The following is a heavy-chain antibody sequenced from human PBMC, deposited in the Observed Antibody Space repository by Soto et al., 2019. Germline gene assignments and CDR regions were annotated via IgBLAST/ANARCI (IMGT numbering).Heavy chain of an antibody. D-gene: IGHD3-10*01. CDR2: IYYSGST. V-gene: IGHV4-39*01. CDR3: ARHPRITMVRGVIRWFDP. J-gene: IGHJ5*02. CDR1: GGSISSSSYY. Sequence: QLQLQESGPGLVKPSETLSLTCTVSGGSISSSSYYWGWIRQPPGKGLEWIGSIYYSGSTYYNPSLKSRVTISVDTSKNQFSLKLSSVTAADTAVYYCARHPRITMVRGVIRWFDPWGQGTLVTVSS.